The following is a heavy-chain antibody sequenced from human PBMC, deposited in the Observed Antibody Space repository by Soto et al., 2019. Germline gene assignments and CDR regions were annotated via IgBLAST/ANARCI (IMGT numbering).Heavy chain of an antibody. CDR2: ISWNSGRI. J-gene: IGHJ4*02. CDR3: AKVSSVAGTAFFDC. CDR1: GFNFDEYA. V-gene: IGHV3-9*01. D-gene: IGHD6-19*01. Sequence: EVPLVESGGGLVQPGRSLRLSCAASGFNFDEYAMHWVQQAPGKGLEWVSSISWNSGRIDYADSMRGRFTISRDNAKNSLYLQMNSLRPEDTAFYYCAKVSSVAGTAFFDCWGRGTLVTVSS.